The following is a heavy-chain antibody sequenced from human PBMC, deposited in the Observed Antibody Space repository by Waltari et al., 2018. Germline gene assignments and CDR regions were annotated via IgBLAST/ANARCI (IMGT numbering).Heavy chain of an antibody. D-gene: IGHD2-2*01. CDR2: IYYSGST. CDR1: GGSISSYY. CDR3: AGGLGYCSSTSCRGYGMDV. V-gene: IGHV4-59*01. Sequence: QVQLQESGPGLVKPSETLSLTCTVSGGSISSYYWSWLRQPPGKGLEWIGYIYYSGSTNYNPSLKSRVTISVDTSKNQCSLKLSSVTAADTAVYYCAGGLGYCSSTSCRGYGMDVWGQGTTVTVSS. J-gene: IGHJ6*02.